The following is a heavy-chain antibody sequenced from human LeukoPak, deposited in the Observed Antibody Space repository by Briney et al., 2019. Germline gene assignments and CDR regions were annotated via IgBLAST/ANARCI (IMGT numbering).Heavy chain of an antibody. V-gene: IGHV4-34*01. CDR3: ARGGIAVAGPFDY. J-gene: IGHJ4*02. CDR2: IKHSGST. D-gene: IGHD6-19*01. CDR1: GGSFSGYY. Sequence: SETLSLTCAVYGGSFSGYYWSWIRHPPGKGLEWIGEIKHSGSTNDNPSLKSRVTISVDTSKTQFPLKLSSVTAADTAVYYCARGGIAVAGPFDYWGQGTLVTVSS.